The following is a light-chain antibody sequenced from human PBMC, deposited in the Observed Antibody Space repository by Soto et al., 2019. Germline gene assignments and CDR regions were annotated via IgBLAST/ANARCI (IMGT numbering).Light chain of an antibody. J-gene: IGLJ2*01. CDR3: LLYFGGVVV. V-gene: IGLV7-43*01. Sequence: QSVVTQEPSLTVSPGGTVTLTCASNTVTVTSAYFPNWFQQKPGQAPRALIYSTSNTYSWTPDRFSGSLLGGKAALTLSGVQHEDEAEYYCLLYFGGVVVFGGGTKLTVL. CDR2: STS. CDR1: TVTVTSAYF.